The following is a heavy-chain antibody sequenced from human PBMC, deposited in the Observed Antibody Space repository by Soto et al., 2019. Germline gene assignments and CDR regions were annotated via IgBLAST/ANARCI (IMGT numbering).Heavy chain of an antibody. V-gene: IGHV4-31*03. D-gene: IGHD5-18*01. CDR1: GGSISSGGYY. Sequence: PSETLSLTCTVSGGSISSGGYYWSWIRHHPGKGLEWIGYIYYSGSTYYNPSLKSRVTISVDTSKNQFSLKLSSVTAADTAVYYCARTLLCDTALVRDNWFDPWGQGTLVTVSS. J-gene: IGHJ5*02. CDR3: ARTLLCDTALVRDNWFDP. CDR2: IYYSGST.